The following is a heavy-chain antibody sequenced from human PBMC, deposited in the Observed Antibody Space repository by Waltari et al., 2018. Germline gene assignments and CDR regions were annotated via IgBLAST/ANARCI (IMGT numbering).Heavy chain of an antibody. J-gene: IGHJ4*02. Sequence: QVQLQQWGAGLLKPSETLSLTCAVYGGSFSGYYWSWIRQPPGKGLEWIGEINHSGSTNYNPSLKSRVTISVDTSKNQFSLKLSSVTAADTAVYYCARFSCSSTSCFYYFDYWGQGTLVTVSS. CDR1: GGSFSGYY. CDR2: INHSGST. V-gene: IGHV4-34*01. CDR3: ARFSCSSTSCFYYFDY. D-gene: IGHD2-2*01.